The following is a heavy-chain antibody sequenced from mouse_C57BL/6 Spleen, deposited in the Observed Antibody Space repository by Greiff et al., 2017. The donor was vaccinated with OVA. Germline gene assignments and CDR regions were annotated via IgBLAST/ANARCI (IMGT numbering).Heavy chain of an antibody. J-gene: IGHJ1*03. CDR2: IDPSDSYT. CDR3: ARGLGRGYFDV. D-gene: IGHD4-1*01. Sequence: QVQLQQSGAELVRPGTSVKLSCKASGYTFTSYWMHWVKQRPGQGLEWIGVIDPSDSYTNYNQKFKGKATLTVDTSSSTAYMQLSSLTSEDSAVYYCARGLGRGYFDVWGTGTTVTVSS. CDR1: GYTFTSYW. V-gene: IGHV1-59*01.